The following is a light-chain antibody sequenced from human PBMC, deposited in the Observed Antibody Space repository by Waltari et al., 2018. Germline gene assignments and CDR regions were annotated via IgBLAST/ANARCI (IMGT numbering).Light chain of an antibody. V-gene: IGKV3-20*01. CDR2: GAS. Sequence: LVLTQSQGTLSFYLGEGATLSCRASQSINTYLAWYQQRPGQAPRLLIYGASTRATGTPDRFSGSGSGTDFTLSISRLEPEDFAVYYCQQFGSSPEMFGPGTKVEIK. CDR1: QSINTY. CDR3: QQFGSSPEM. J-gene: IGKJ1*01.